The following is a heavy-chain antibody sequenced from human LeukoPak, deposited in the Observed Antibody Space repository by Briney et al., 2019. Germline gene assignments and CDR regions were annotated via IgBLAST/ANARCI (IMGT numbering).Heavy chain of an antibody. CDR1: GYTFTSYG. Sequence: GPVKVSCKASGYTFTSYGISWVRQAPGQGLEWMGWISAYNGNTNYAQKLQGRVTMTRDTSTSTVYMELSSLRSEDTAVYYCARDRDGYNEYFDYWGQGTLVTVSS. D-gene: IGHD5-24*01. CDR2: ISAYNGNT. V-gene: IGHV1-18*01. J-gene: IGHJ4*02. CDR3: ARDRDGYNEYFDY.